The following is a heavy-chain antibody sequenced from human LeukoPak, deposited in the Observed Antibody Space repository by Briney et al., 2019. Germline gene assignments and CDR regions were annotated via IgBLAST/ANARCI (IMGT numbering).Heavy chain of an antibody. CDR2: IYYSGST. D-gene: IGHD3-9*01. CDR3: ARLSSNILTGYYPAPFDY. Sequence: PSETLSLTCTVSGGSISSSSYYWGWIRQPPGKGLEWIGSIYYSGSTYYNPSLKSRVTISVDTSKNQFLLKLSSVTAADTAVYYCARLSSNILTGYYPAPFDYWGQGTLVTVSS. V-gene: IGHV4-39*01. J-gene: IGHJ4*02. CDR1: GGSISSSSYY.